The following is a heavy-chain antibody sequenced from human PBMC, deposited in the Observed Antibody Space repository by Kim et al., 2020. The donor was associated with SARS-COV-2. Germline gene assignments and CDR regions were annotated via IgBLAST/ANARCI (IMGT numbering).Heavy chain of an antibody. V-gene: IGHV3-7*01. D-gene: IGHD6-13*01. CDR1: GFTFSSYW. CDR3: ARGLSSSWPTGLGDY. J-gene: IGHJ4*02. Sequence: GGSLRLSCAASGFTFSSYWMSWVRQAPGKGLEWVANIKQDGSEKYYVDSVKGRFTISRDNAKNSLYLQMNSLRAEDTAVYYCARGLSSSWPTGLGDYWGQGTLVTVSS. CDR2: IKQDGSEK.